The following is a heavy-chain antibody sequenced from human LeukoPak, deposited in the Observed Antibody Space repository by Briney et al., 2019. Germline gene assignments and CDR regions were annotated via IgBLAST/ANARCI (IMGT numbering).Heavy chain of an antibody. CDR1: GGSISSSSYY. CDR3: AAANYDFWSGLFPFDY. Sequence: SETLSLTCTVSGGSISSSSYYWGWIRQPPGKGLEWIGSIYYSGSTYYNPSLKSRVTISVDTSKNQFSLKLSSVTAADTAVYYCAAANYDFWSGLFPFDYWGQGTLVTVSS. J-gene: IGHJ4*02. D-gene: IGHD3-3*01. CDR2: IYYSGST. V-gene: IGHV4-39*01.